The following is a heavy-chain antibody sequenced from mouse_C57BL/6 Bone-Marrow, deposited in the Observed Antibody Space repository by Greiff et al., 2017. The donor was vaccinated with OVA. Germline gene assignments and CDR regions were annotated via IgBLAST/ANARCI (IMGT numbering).Heavy chain of an antibody. V-gene: IGHV1-78*01. CDR2: IYPRDGST. CDR3: ARSRYYGSSYSFDY. D-gene: IGHD1-1*01. CDR1: GYTFTDHT. Sequence: VQLQQSDAELVKPGASVKISCKVSGYTFTDHTIHWMKQRPEQGLEWIGYIYPRDGSTKYNEKFKGKATLPADKSSSTAYMQLNSLTSEYSSVYFCARSRYYGSSYSFDYWGQGTTLTVSS. J-gene: IGHJ2*01.